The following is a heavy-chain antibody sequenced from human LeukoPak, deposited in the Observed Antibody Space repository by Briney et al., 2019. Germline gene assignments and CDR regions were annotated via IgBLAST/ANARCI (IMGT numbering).Heavy chain of an antibody. J-gene: IGHJ5*02. CDR2: FSGSGGRT. CDR3: ASDLLRDRWFGGS. CDR1: GFTFSSYA. Sequence: QTGGSLRLSCAASGFTFSSYAMSWVRQAPGKGLEWVSSFSGSGGRTYYADSVRGRVTISRDNSKNTLYLQMDNLRAEDTAVYYCASDLLRDRWFGGSWGQGTLVTVSS. D-gene: IGHD3-10*01. V-gene: IGHV3-23*01.